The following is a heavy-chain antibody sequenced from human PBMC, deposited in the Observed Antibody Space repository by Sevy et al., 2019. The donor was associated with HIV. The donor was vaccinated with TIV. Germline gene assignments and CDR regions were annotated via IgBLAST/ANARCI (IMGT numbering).Heavy chain of an antibody. Sequence: GGSLRLSCAASGFTFSNYGMHWVRQAPGKGLEWVAVIWYDGSYKYYADSVKGRFTISRDNTKSTLYLQMNSLRAEDTAVYYCAKTFAIFGVLMSPDFDPGGQGTLVTVSS. CDR2: IWYDGSYK. CDR1: GFTFSNYG. V-gene: IGHV3-33*06. CDR3: AKTFAIFGVLMSPDFDP. D-gene: IGHD3-3*01. J-gene: IGHJ5*02.